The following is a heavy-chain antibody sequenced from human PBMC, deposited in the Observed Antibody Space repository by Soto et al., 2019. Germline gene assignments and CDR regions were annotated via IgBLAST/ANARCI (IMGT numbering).Heavy chain of an antibody. CDR3: AKDPDGYNYFDY. Sequence: PGGSLRLSCAASGFTFDDYTMHWVRQAPGKGLEWVSLISWDGVSTYYADSVKGRFTISRDNSKNSLYLQMNSLRTEDTASYYCAKDPDGYNYFDYWGQGTLVTVSS. CDR1: GFTFDDYT. CDR2: ISWDGVST. D-gene: IGHD5-12*01. J-gene: IGHJ4*02. V-gene: IGHV3-43*01.